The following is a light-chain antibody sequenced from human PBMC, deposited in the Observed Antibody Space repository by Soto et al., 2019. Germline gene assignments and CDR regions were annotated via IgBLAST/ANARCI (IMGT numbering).Light chain of an antibody. CDR3: QQYNNWPPWT. CDR2: GAS. V-gene: IGKV3-15*01. J-gene: IGKJ1*01. Sequence: EIVMTQSPATLSVSPGERATLSCRASQSVSSNLAWDQQIPGQAPRRLIYGASTRATGIPARFSGSGSGTEFTLTISSLQSEDFAVYYCQQYNNWPPWTFGQGTKVEIK. CDR1: QSVSSN.